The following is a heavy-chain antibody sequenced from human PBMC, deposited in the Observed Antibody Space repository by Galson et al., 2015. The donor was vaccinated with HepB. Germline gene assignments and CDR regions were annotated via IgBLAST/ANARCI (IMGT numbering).Heavy chain of an antibody. CDR1: GFTFDYAW. D-gene: IGHD1-26*01. CDR2: IKSNTAGGTP. Sequence: SLRLSCAASGFTFDYAWIHWIRQAPGKALEWVGRIKSNTAGGTPDFASAVIGRFTISRDDSKNMVYLQMNSLKTEDTAVYYCVTDAVSGRSSPNFDYWGQGTLVTVSS. V-gene: IGHV3-15*01. CDR3: VTDAVSGRSSPNFDY. J-gene: IGHJ4*02.